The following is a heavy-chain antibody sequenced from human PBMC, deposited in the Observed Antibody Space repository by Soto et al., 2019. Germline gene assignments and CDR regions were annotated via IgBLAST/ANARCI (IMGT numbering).Heavy chain of an antibody. Sequence: QIQLVQSGGEVKQPGASVQVSCKASGYTFTRYAISWVRQAPGQGLEWMGWIRTYNGDTNFAQKLQGRITLTTDTSTSTVYMDLRNLRSDDTAVYYCAREGHCTSTTCYYYYVMDVWGQGTTVTVSS. V-gene: IGHV1-18*04. CDR1: GYTFTRYA. CDR2: IRTYNGDT. CDR3: AREGHCTSTTCYYYYVMDV. D-gene: IGHD2-2*01. J-gene: IGHJ6*02.